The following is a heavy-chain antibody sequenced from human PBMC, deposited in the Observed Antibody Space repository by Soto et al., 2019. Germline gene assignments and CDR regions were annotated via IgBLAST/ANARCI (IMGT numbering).Heavy chain of an antibody. D-gene: IGHD3-10*01. Sequence: QVQLVQSGAEVKKPGASVKVSCKASGYTFTSYGISWVRQAPGQGLEWMGWISGYNGNTNYAQKLQGRVTMTTDTSTSTAYMELRSLRSDDTAMYYCARDIQYYYGSGSRFDYWGQGTLVTVSS. CDR3: ARDIQYYYGSGSRFDY. V-gene: IGHV1-18*01. CDR1: GYTFTSYG. CDR2: ISGYNGNT. J-gene: IGHJ4*02.